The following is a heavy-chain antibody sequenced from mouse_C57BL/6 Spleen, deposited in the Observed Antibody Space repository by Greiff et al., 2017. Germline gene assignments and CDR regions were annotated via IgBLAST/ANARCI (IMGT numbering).Heavy chain of an antibody. Sequence: EVKVEESGPELVKPGASVKISCKASGYSFTGYYMNWVKQSPEKSLEWIGEINPSTGGTTYNQKFKAKATLTVDKSSSTAYMQLKSLTSEDSAVYYCARGLYYDYDDYWGQGTTLTVSS. CDR2: INPSTGGT. CDR3: ARGLYYDYDDY. CDR1: GYSFTGYY. D-gene: IGHD2-4*01. J-gene: IGHJ2*01. V-gene: IGHV1-42*01.